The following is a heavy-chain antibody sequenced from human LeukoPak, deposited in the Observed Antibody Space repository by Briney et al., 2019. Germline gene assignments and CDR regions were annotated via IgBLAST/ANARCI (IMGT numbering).Heavy chain of an antibody. CDR2: INHSGST. D-gene: IGHD3-22*01. CDR1: GGSFSGDY. J-gene: IGHJ3*02. V-gene: IGHV4-34*01. CDR3: ARHRRKTYYYDSSGYYAFGAFDI. Sequence: PSETLSLTCAVYGGSFSGDYWSWSRQPPGEGLEWSGEINHSGSTNYNTSLKRRVTISVDTSKNQFSLTLRSVTAADTAVYYCARHRRKTYYYDSSGYYAFGAFDIWGQGTMVTVSS.